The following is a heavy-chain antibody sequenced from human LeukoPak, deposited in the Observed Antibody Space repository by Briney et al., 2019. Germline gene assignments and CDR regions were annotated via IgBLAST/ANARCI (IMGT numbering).Heavy chain of an antibody. CDR1: GFTFSSYS. V-gene: IGHV3-21*01. D-gene: IGHD3-10*01. CDR3: ARAYGFGTYYYYGMDV. CDR2: ISSSSSYI. Sequence: GGPLRLSCAASGFTFSSYSMTWVRQAPGKGLEWVSSISSSSSYIYYADSVKGRFTISRDNAKTSLYLQMNSLRAEDTAVYYCARAYGFGTYYYYGMDVWGQGTTVTVSS. J-gene: IGHJ6*02.